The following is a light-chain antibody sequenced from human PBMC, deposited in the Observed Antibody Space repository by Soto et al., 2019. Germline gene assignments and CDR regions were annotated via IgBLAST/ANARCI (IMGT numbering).Light chain of an antibody. V-gene: IGLV2-23*01. CDR3: CSYAGSSTYVV. CDR1: SSDVGSYNL. Sequence: QSVLTQPASVSGSPGQSITISCTGTSSDVGSYNLVSWYQQHPGKAPKLMIYEGSKRPSGVSNRFSGSKSGNTASLTISGLQVEDEADYHCCSYAGSSTYVVFGGGTKVTVL. J-gene: IGLJ2*01. CDR2: EGS.